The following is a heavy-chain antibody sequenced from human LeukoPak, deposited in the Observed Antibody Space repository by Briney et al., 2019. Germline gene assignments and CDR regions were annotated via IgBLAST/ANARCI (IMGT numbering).Heavy chain of an antibody. D-gene: IGHD3-10*01. V-gene: IGHV4-34*01. CDR1: GGSFSVYY. CDR2: INHSGST. Sequence: SETLSLTCAVYGGSFSVYYWSWIRQPPGKGLEWIGEINHSGSTNYNPSLKSRVTISVDTSKDQFSLKLSSVTAADTAVYYCARGLGHYGSGSYYTPWGQGTLVTVSS. J-gene: IGHJ5*02. CDR3: ARGLGHYGSGSYYTP.